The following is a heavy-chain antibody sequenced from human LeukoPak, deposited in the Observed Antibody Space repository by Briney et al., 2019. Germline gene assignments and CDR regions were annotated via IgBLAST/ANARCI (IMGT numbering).Heavy chain of an antibody. J-gene: IGHJ4*02. V-gene: IGHV3-74*01. CDR3: ARGRITMVQGVIITSYYFDY. CDR1: GCTFSSYW. CDR2: INSDGSST. D-gene: IGHD3-10*01. Sequence: SGGSLRLSCAASGCTFSSYWMHWVRQAPGKGLVWVSRINSDGSSTIYADSVKGRFTISRDNAKNTLYLQMNSLRAEDTAVYYCARGRITMVQGVIITSYYFDYWGQGTLVTVSS.